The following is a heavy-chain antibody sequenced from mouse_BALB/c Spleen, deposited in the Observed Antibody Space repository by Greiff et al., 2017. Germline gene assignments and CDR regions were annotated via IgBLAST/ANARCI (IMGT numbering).Heavy chain of an antibody. Sequence: QVQLQQPGAELVRPGTSVKVSCKASGYAFTNYLIEWVKQRPGQGLEWIGVINPGSGGTNYNEKFKGKATLTADKSSSTAYMQLSSLTSDDSAVYFCARSGRYFDVWGAGTTVTVSS. CDR2: INPGSGGT. D-gene: IGHD3-1*01. V-gene: IGHV1-54*01. J-gene: IGHJ1*01. CDR1: GYAFTNYL. CDR3: ARSGRYFDV.